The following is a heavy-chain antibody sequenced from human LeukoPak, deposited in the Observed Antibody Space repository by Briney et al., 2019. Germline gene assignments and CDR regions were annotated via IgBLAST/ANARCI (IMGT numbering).Heavy chain of an antibody. J-gene: IGHJ6*02. CDR1: GYTFTSYD. V-gene: IGHV1-8*01. D-gene: IGHD6-13*01. Sequence: ASVKVSCKASGYTFTSYDINWVRQATGQGLEWMGWMNPNSGNTGYAQKFQGRVTMTRNTSINTAYMELSSLRSEDTAVYYCARALYSSSWYVGPRGDYYGMDVWGQGTTVTVSS. CDR2: MNPNSGNT. CDR3: ARALYSSSWYVGPRGDYYGMDV.